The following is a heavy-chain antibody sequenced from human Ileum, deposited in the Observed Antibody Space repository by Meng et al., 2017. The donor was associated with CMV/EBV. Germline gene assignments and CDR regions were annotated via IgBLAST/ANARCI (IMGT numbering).Heavy chain of an antibody. CDR1: GGSFTGYY. CDR2: ITHSGRT. D-gene: IGHD3-10*01. J-gene: IGHJ4*02. V-gene: IGHV4-34*01. CDR3: ARGLASGWPDY. Sequence: GQLSDWGAGLLKPSETLSLTCAVFGGSFTGYYWSWFRQSPGKGLEWIGEITHSGRTSYNLSLKSRVTISVDMSKYQFSLKLTSVTAADTAIYYCARGLASGWPDYWGQGTLVTASS.